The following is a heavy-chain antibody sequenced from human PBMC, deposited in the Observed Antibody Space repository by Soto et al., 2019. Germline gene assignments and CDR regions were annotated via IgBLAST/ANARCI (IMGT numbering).Heavy chain of an antibody. CDR1: GCSFTSYG. CDR2: VSPYNGHT. Sequence: QVQLVQSAAEVKKPGASVKVSCKASGCSFTSYGISWVRRAPGQGLEWMGWVSPYNGHTQFAQRFQGRVTMTTDTSTKTAYMELRNLRSDDTAHYYCARDLTIVPATHPRLENYGMDVWGQGTTVIVSS. V-gene: IGHV1-18*01. D-gene: IGHD2-2*01. J-gene: IGHJ6*02. CDR3: ARDLTIVPATHPRLENYGMDV.